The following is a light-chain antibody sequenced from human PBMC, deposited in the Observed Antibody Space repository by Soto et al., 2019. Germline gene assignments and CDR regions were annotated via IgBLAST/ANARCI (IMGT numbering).Light chain of an antibody. Sequence: QSALTQPPSASGSPGQSVTISCTGTSSDVGGYKYVSWYQQHPGKAPKLMIYEVTKRPSGVPDRFSGSKSGNTASLTVSGLQAEDEADYYCSSLGVFGPVTKLTVL. V-gene: IGLV2-8*01. CDR1: SSDVGGYKY. CDR3: SSLGV. CDR2: EVT. J-gene: IGLJ1*01.